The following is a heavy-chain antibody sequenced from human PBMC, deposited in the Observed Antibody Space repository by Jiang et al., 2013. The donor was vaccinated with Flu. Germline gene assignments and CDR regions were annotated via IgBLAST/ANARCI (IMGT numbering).Heavy chain of an antibody. CDR2: IYHSGST. Sequence: SGPGLVKPSGTLSLTCAVSGGSISSSNWWSWVRQPPGKGLEWIGEIYHSGSTNYNPSLKSRVTISVDKSKNQFSLKLSSVTAADTAVYYCARGEWFGNSFTSLSRLYDYWGQGTLVTVSS. D-gene: IGHD3-10*01. CDR1: GGSISSSNW. V-gene: IGHV4-4*02. CDR3: ARGEWFGNSFTSLSRLYDY. J-gene: IGHJ4*02.